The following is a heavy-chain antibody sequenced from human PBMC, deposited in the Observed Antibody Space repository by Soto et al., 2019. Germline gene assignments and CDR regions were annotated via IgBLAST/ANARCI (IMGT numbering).Heavy chain of an antibody. CDR3: ARGYCSGGSCYPFDAFDI. CDR1: GFTFSSYA. J-gene: IGHJ3*02. CDR2: ISYDGSNK. Sequence: LRLSCAASGFTFSSYAMHWVRQAPGKGLEWVAVISYDGSNKYYADSVKGRFTISRDNSKNTLYLQMNSLRAEDTAVYYCARGYCSGGSCYPFDAFDIWGQGTMVTVSS. D-gene: IGHD2-15*01. V-gene: IGHV3-30-3*01.